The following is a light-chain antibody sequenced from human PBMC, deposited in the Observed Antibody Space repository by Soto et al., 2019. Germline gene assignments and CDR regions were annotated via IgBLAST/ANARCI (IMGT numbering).Light chain of an antibody. J-gene: IGLJ1*01. Sequence: QSVLTQPASVSGSPGQSITISCTGTSSDVGGYNYVSWYQQYPGKVPKLIIFDVSNRPSGVSNRFSGSKSGNTASLTISGLQAEDEADYYCSSYTNNLGVFGTGPKVTV. V-gene: IGLV2-14*01. CDR2: DVS. CDR3: SSYTNNLGV. CDR1: SSDVGGYNY.